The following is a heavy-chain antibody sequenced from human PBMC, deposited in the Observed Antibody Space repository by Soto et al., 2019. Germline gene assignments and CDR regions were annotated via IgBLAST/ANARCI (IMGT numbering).Heavy chain of an antibody. V-gene: IGHV4-61*03. CDR2: IYYSGST. D-gene: IGHD2-8*01. CDR1: GGSVSSGSYY. J-gene: IGHJ4*01. CDR3: ARMYDYFDY. Sequence: QVQLQESGPGLVKPSETLSLTCTVSGGSVSSGSYYWSWIRQPPGKGLEWIGYIYYSGSTNYNLSVKSRLPIAVDTSNTHFSLKLSSVTAAATAVYYCARMYDYFDYWGQGTLVTVSS.